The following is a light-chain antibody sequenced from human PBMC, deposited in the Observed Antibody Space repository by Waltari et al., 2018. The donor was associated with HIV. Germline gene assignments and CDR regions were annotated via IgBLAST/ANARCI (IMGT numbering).Light chain of an antibody. CDR1: SSNIGNNY. CDR3: GTWDSSLSGGV. V-gene: IGLV1-51*01. Sequence: QSVLTQPPSVSAAPGQKVTISCSGSSSNIGNNYVSWYQQLPGTAPNLLIYHSKKRPSEIPDRVPGSKSGTSATLGSTGLQTGDEADYYCGTWDSSLSGGVFGTGTKVTVL. CDR2: HSK. J-gene: IGLJ1*01.